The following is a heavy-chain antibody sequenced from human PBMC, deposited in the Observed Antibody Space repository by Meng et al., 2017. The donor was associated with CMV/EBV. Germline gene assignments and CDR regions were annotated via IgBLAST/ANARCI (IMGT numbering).Heavy chain of an antibody. D-gene: IGHD2-2*01. CDR1: GYTFTSYD. CDR2: MNPNSGNT. J-gene: IGHJ6*02. V-gene: IGHV1-8*01. CDR3: ARGPYCSSTSCYVAFVYYYYYGMDV. Sequence: ASVKVSCKASGYTFTSYDINWVRQATGQGLEWMGWMNPNSGNTGYAQKFQGRVTMTRNNSISTAYMELSSLRSEDTAVYYCARGPYCSSTSCYVAFVYYYYYGMDVWGQGTTVTVSS.